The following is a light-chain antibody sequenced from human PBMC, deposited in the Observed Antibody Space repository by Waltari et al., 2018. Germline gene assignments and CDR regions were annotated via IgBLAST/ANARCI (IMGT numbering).Light chain of an antibody. Sequence: QSALTQPASVSGSPGQSITISCTGTSNDVGAYNSVSWYQHHPGKAPKLMTYEVNIRPSGVSNRFSGSKSGNTASLTISGLQAEDEADYYCSSYTSSSTLFGTGTKVTVL. CDR3: SSYTSSSTL. CDR2: EVN. CDR1: SNDVGAYNS. V-gene: IGLV2-14*01. J-gene: IGLJ1*01.